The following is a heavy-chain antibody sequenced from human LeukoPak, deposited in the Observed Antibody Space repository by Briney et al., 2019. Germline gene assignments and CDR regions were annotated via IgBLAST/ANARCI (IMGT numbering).Heavy chain of an antibody. V-gene: IGHV4-34*01. CDR1: GGSFSGYY. CDR2: INHSGST. D-gene: IGHD4-11*01. Sequence: PSETLSLTCAVYGGSFSGYYWSWIRQPPGEGLEWIGEINHSGSTNYNPSLKSRVTISVDTSKNQFSLKLSSVTAADTAVYYCARGVRARVAFDIWGQGTMVTVSS. CDR3: ARGVRARVAFDI. J-gene: IGHJ3*02.